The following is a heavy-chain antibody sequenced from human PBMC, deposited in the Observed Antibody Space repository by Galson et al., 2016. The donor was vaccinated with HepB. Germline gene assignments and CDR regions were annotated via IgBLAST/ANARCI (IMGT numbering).Heavy chain of an antibody. D-gene: IGHD2-15*01. CDR1: RLTFSTYW. CDR3: ARDRSPAQANNWYDALDI. V-gene: IGHV3-7*04. Sequence: SLRLSCAASRLTFSTYWMTWVRQAPGNGLEWVANINQNGGRTNHVDSVKGRVTISRDNAKNSLYLQMNSLRPEDTAIYYCARDRSPAQANNWYDALDIWGQGTLVTVSS. J-gene: IGHJ3*02. CDR2: INQNGGRT.